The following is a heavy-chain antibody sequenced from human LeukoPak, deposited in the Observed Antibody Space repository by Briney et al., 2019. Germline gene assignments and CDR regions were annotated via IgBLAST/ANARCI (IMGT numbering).Heavy chain of an antibody. CDR3: AREVGATGFDY. Sequence: ASVKLSCRASVYPFTGYYMHWVRQAPGQGREWMGWINPNRGGTNYAQTFRGRVTMPRDTPISTAYMELSRLRADDTAVYYCAREVGATGFDYWGQGTLVTVSS. CDR2: INPNRGGT. J-gene: IGHJ4*02. V-gene: IGHV1-2*02. CDR1: VYPFTGYY. D-gene: IGHD1-26*01.